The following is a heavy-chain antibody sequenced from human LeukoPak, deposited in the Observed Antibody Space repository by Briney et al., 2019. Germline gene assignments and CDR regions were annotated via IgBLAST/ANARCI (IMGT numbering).Heavy chain of an antibody. CDR2: MSQDGSEK. J-gene: IGHJ4*02. Sequence: GGSLRLSCVASGFIFSSYWMSWVRQAPGKGLEWVAIMSQDGSEKKYVDSVKGRYTISRDNTKNTVYLQMNSLRAEDPAVYYCARGGGYILDNWGQGTLVTVSS. V-gene: IGHV3-7*01. D-gene: IGHD5-18*01. CDR1: GFIFSSYW. CDR3: ARGGGYILDN.